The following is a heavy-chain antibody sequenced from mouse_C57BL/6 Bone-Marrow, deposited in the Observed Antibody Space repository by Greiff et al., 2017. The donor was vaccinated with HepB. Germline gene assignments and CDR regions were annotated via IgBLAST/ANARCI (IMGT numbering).Heavy chain of an antibody. V-gene: IGHV5-6*01. CDR1: GFTFSSYG. CDR2: ISSGGSYT. J-gene: IGHJ3*01. CDR3: ARVIWDVAFGY. D-gene: IGHD4-1*01. Sequence: EVQLVESGGDLVKPGASLKLSCAASGFTFSSYGMSWVRQTPDKRLEWVATISSGGSYTYYPDSVKGRFTISRDNTKNTLYLQMSSLKSEDTALYDCARVIWDVAFGYCGQGTPVTVSA.